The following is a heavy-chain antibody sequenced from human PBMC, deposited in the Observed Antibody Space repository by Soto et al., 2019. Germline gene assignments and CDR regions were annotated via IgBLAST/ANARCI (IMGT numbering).Heavy chain of an antibody. D-gene: IGHD1-1*01. V-gene: IGHV3-48*01. J-gene: IGHJ4*02. CDR2: ISETSIAI. CDR3: AKDKGVFNWATSYFDY. Sequence: EVQLVESGGGLVQPGGSLRLSCAASGFTFKTYSMNWVRQAPGKGLEWVSYISETSIAIYYRDSVKGRFTISRDNSKNTLFLQMNSPRPEDTAVYYCAKDKGVFNWATSYFDYWGQGALVTVSS. CDR1: GFTFKTYS.